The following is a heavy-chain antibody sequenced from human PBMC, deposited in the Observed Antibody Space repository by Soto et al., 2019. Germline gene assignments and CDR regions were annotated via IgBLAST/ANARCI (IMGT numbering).Heavy chain of an antibody. V-gene: IGHV3-23*01. J-gene: IGHJ4*02. CDR2: ISASGGST. CDR1: GFTFNTYA. Sequence: GGSLRLSCAASGFTFNTYAMSWVRQAPGKGPEWVSAISASGGSTYYADSVKGRFTFSRDNSKNTLYLRMNSLRAEDTAVYYCAKDPTELRFLEWLPNYFHFWGQGTQVTVSS. CDR3: AKDPTELRFLEWLPNYFHF. D-gene: IGHD3-3*01.